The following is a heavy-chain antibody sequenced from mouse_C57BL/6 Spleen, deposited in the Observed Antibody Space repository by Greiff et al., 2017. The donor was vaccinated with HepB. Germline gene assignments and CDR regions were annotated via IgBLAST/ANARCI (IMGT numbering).Heavy chain of an antibody. CDR2: IDPSDSYT. J-gene: IGHJ4*01. V-gene: IGHV1-69*01. CDR1: GYTFTSYW. CDR3: ARCYYGSSYDAMDY. D-gene: IGHD1-1*01. Sequence: QVQLQQPGAELVMPGASVKLSCKASGYTFTSYWMHWVKQRPGQGLEWIGEIDPSDSYTNYNQKFKGKSTLTVDKSSSTAYMQLSSLTSEDSAVYYCARCYYGSSYDAMDYWGQGTSVTVSS.